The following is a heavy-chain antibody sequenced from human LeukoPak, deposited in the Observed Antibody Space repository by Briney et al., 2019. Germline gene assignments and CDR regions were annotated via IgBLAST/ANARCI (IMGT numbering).Heavy chain of an antibody. Sequence: PGGSLRLSCAASGFTFSSYSMNWVRQAPGKGREWVSYISSSSSTIYYADSVKGRFAISRDNAKNSLYLQMKSLRDEDTAVYYCAVSDCSSTSCYPYPHFFDYWGQGTLVTVCS. D-gene: IGHD2-2*01. CDR1: GFTFSSYS. CDR3: AVSDCSSTSCYPYPHFFDY. V-gene: IGHV3-48*02. J-gene: IGHJ4*02. CDR2: ISSSSSTI.